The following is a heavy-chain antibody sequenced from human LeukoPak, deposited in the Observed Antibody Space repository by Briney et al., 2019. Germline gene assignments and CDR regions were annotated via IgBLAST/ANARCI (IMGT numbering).Heavy chain of an antibody. V-gene: IGHV3-30-3*01. D-gene: IGHD3-16*01. J-gene: IGHJ4*02. CDR2: ISYDGSNK. CDR1: GFTFSSYA. CDR3: ARGDDLRPVDY. Sequence: GGSLRLSCAASGFTFSSYAMHWVRQAPGKGLEWVAVISYDGSNKYYADSVKGRFTISRDNSKNTLYLQMNSLRAEDTAVYYCARGDDLRPVDYWGQGTLVTVSS.